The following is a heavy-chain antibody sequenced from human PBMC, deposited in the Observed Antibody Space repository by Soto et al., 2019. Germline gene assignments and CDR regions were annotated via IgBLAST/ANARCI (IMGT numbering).Heavy chain of an antibody. CDR3: ARDGYGMDV. V-gene: IGHV3-53*04. CDR1: GLTVSSNY. J-gene: IGHJ6*02. Sequence: PGGSLRLFCAASGLTVSSNYMCWVRQAPGKGLEWVSVIYSGGSTYYADSVKGRFTISRHISKNTLYLQMNSLRAEDTAMYYCARDGYGMDVWGQGTTVTVSS. CDR2: IYSGGST.